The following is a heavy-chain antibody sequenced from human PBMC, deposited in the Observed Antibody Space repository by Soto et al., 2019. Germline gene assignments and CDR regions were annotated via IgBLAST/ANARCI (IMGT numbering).Heavy chain of an antibody. V-gene: IGHV4-61*01. CDR2: ISYSGST. D-gene: IGHD1-26*01. Sequence: QVQLQESGPGLVKPSETLSLTCTVSGASVSSGNYYWSWIRQPPGKGLECIGYISYSGSTNYNPSLQSRFTMSIDTSKHQFALKLSSVTAADTAVYYCARGSGSYYAYWGQGTLVTVSS. J-gene: IGHJ4*02. CDR1: GASVSSGNYY. CDR3: ARGSGSYYAY.